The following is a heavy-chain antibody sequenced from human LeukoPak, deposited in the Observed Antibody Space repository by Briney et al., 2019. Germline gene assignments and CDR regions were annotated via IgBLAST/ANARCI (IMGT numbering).Heavy chain of an antibody. CDR3: ARGSPRYFDY. CDR2: TYYRSKWYN. J-gene: IGHJ4*02. Sequence: SQTLSLTCAISGDSVSSNSATWNWIRQSPSRGLEWLGRTYYRSKWYNEYTVSVKSRITISPDTSKNQFSLRLNSVTPEDTAVYYCARGSPRYFDYWGQGTLVTVSS. CDR1: GDSVSSNSAT. V-gene: IGHV6-1*01.